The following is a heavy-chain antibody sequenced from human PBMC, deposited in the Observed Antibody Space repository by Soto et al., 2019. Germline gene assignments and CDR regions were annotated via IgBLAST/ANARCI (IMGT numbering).Heavy chain of an antibody. D-gene: IGHD5-12*01. J-gene: IGHJ6*02. Sequence: VASVKVSCKASGYTFTRSGISWVRQAPGQGLEWMGWISTYNGDTNYAQTFQGRVTMTTNTSTSTVHMEVRSLRSDDTAVYYCAIEGVAPYYYYGIDVRAQGTPVTGSS. CDR2: ISTYNGDT. CDR1: GYTFTRSG. CDR3: AIEGVAPYYYYGIDV. V-gene: IGHV1-18*01.